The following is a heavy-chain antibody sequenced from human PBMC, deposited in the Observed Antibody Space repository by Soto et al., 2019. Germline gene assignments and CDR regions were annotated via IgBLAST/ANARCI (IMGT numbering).Heavy chain of an antibody. CDR1: GYSFTSYW. CDR2: IYPGDSDT. CDR3: ARARAYYYGSGSYIYYYGMDV. J-gene: IGHJ6*02. Sequence: EVQLVQSGAEVKKPGESLKISCKGSGYSFTSYWIGWVRQMPGKGLEWMGIIYPGDSDTRYSPSFQGQVTISADKSISTAYLQWSSLKASDTAMYYCARARAYYYGSGSYIYYYGMDVWGQGTTVTVSS. V-gene: IGHV5-51*01. D-gene: IGHD3-10*01.